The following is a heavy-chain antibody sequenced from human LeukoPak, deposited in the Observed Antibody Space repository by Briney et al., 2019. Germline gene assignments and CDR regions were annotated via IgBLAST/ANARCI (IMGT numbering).Heavy chain of an antibody. CDR2: ISSSSSYI. CDR1: GFTFSDYT. Sequence: GGSLRLSCAASGFTFSDYTMHWVRQAPGKGLEWVSSISSSSSYIYYADSVKGRFIISRDNAKNSLYLQMNSLRAEDTSVYYCARGQVKDTAMVTFGRVFDYWGQGTLVTVSS. J-gene: IGHJ4*02. D-gene: IGHD5-18*01. V-gene: IGHV3-21*01. CDR3: ARGQVKDTAMVTFGRVFDY.